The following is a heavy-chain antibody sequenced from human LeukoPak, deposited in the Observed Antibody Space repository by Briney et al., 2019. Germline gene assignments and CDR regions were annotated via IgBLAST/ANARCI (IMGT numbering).Heavy chain of an antibody. Sequence: SETLSLTCTVSGGSISSYYWGWIRQPPGKGLEWIGYIYYSGSTNYNPSLKSRVTISVDTSKNQFSLKLSSVTAADTAVYYCARHPGRTGAFDIWGQGTMVTVSS. J-gene: IGHJ3*02. CDR2: IYYSGST. CDR3: ARHPGRTGAFDI. CDR1: GGSISSYY. V-gene: IGHV4-59*08. D-gene: IGHD3/OR15-3a*01.